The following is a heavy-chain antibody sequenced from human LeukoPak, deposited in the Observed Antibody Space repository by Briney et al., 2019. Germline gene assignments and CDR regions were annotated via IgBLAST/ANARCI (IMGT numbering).Heavy chain of an antibody. CDR3: ARGDYYDSNAYYFDY. CDR1: GGSISSSSYY. J-gene: IGHJ4*02. V-gene: IGHV4-39*07. D-gene: IGHD3-22*01. Sequence: SETLSLTCTVSGGSISSSSYYWGWIRQPPGKGLEWIGSIYYSGSTYYNPSLKSRVTISVDTSKNQFSLKLSSVTAADTAVYYCARGDYYDSNAYYFDYWGQGTLVTVSS. CDR2: IYYSGST.